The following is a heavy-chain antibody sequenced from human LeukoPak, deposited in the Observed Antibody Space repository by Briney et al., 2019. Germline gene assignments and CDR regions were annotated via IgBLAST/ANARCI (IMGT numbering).Heavy chain of an antibody. D-gene: IGHD3-9*01. J-gene: IGHJ4*02. CDR1: GFTFNIYS. CDR2: ISSGGSTT. Sequence: GGSLRLSCSASGFTFNIYSMNWVRQAPGKGLEWVAYISSGGSTTYYGDSVRGRFTISRDNSKNTLYLQMNSLRAEDTAVYYCAKALTGDVDYWGQGTLVTVSS. CDR3: AKALTGDVDY. V-gene: IGHV3-48*01.